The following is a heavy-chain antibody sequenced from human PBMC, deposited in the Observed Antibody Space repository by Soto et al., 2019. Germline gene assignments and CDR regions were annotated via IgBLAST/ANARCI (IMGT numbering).Heavy chain of an antibody. J-gene: IGHJ4*02. CDR2: ICHTGST. Sequence: QVHLQESAPGLVGPSKTLSLTCTASGVPVGSGSYYWTWVRHPPGKGLEFVGHICHTGSTNYTPPLMNRLTLAIDTSKNPFSLRLRSVTAADTAMYYCARAGAFGDTPMVVVHWGQGVLVTVSS. CDR3: ARAGAFGDTPMVVVH. D-gene: IGHD5-18*01. CDR1: GVPVGSGSYY. V-gene: IGHV4-61*03.